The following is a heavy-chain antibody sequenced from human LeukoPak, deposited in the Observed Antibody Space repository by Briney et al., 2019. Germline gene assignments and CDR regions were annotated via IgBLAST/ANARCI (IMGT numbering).Heavy chain of an antibody. D-gene: IGHD2-15*01. CDR2: IWYDGSNK. J-gene: IGHJ4*02. CDR3: AKSVVVITFRFDD. V-gene: IGHV3-33*06. CDR1: GFTFSSYG. Sequence: QPGGSLRPSCAASGFTFSSYGMHWVRQAPGKGLEWVAVIWYDGSNKYYADSVKGRFTISRDYSKNTLYLQMNSLRAEDTAVYYCAKSVVVITFRFDDWGQGALVTVSS.